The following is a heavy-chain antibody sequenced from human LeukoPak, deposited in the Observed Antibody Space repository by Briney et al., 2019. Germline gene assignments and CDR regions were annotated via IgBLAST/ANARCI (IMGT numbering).Heavy chain of an antibody. J-gene: IGHJ5*02. CDR2: IRYDGSDK. CDR3: ARGRGYSQSNWVDP. Sequence: GGSLRLSCAASGFNFDGYGMHWVRQAPGRGLEWVAFIRYDGSDKYYADSVKGRFTISRDNSKNTLYLQMNSLRAEDTAVYYCARGRGYSQSNWVDPWGQGTMVTVSA. CDR1: GFNFDGYG. D-gene: IGHD5-18*01. V-gene: IGHV3-30*02.